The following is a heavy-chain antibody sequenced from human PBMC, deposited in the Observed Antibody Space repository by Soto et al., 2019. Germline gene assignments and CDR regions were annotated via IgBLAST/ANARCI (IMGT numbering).Heavy chain of an antibody. V-gene: IGHV4-59*06. CDR3: AREPRA. CDR2: IYYSGST. CDR1: GGSISSYY. J-gene: IGHJ5*02. Sequence: SETLSLTCTVSGGSISSYYWSWISQHPGKGLEWIGYIYYSGSTSYNPSLKSRVTISVDTTKNQFSLKLSSVTAADTAVYYCAREPRAWSQGTLVTVSS.